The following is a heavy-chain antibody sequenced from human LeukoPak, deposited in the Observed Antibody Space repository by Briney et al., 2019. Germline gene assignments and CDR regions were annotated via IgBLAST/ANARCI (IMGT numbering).Heavy chain of an antibody. Sequence: ASVKVSCKASGYTFINCGISWVRQAPGQGLEWMGWISGNNDNPNYGQKFQGRLTVTTDSSTSTAYMELRNLRSDDTAVYYCARDGTSTDDYWGQGTLVTVSS. CDR2: ISGNNDNP. V-gene: IGHV1-18*01. J-gene: IGHJ4*02. D-gene: IGHD2-2*01. CDR1: GYTFINCG. CDR3: ARDGTSTDDY.